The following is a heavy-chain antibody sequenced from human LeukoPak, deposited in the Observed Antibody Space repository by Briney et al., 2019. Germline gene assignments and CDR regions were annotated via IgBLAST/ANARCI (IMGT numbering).Heavy chain of an antibody. CDR1: GFTFSSYG. CDR3: AKDREGNNWNHYYYYMDV. D-gene: IGHD1-20*01. CDR2: IRYDGSNK. Sequence: GGSLRLSCAASGFTFSSYGMHWVRQAPGKGLEWVAFIRYDGSNKYYADSVKGRFTISRDNSKNTLYLQMNSLRAEDTAVYYCAKDREGNNWNHYYYYMDVWGKGTTVTVSS. V-gene: IGHV3-30*02. J-gene: IGHJ6*03.